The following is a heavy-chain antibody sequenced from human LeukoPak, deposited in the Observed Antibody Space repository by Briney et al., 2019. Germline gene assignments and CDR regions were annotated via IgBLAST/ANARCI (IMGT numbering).Heavy chain of an antibody. Sequence: PGGTLRLSCAASRFTFNNYAMNWVRQAPGKGLEWVSAISGSGGSTYYAVSVKGRFTISRDKSKNTLSLQMNILRAEDTAVYYCAKDRHFEGSGSSTWEWDVWGKGTTVTISS. CDR2: ISGSGGST. CDR3: AKDRHFEGSGSSTWEWDV. J-gene: IGHJ6*04. D-gene: IGHD3-10*01. CDR1: RFTFNNYA. V-gene: IGHV3-23*01.